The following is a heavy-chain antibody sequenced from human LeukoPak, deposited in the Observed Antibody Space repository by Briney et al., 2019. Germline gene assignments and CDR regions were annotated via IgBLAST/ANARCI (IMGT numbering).Heavy chain of an antibody. CDR1: GFTFSSYE. CDR3: ARLPRGMITFGGVIGGYGMDV. CDR2: ISSSGSTI. D-gene: IGHD3-16*02. Sequence: GGSLRLSCAASGFTFSSYEMNWVRQAPGKGLEWVSYISSSGSTIYYADSVKGRFTISRDNAKNSLYLQMNRLRAEDTAVYYCARLPRGMITFGGVIGGYGMDVWGQGTTVTVSS. V-gene: IGHV3-48*03. J-gene: IGHJ6*02.